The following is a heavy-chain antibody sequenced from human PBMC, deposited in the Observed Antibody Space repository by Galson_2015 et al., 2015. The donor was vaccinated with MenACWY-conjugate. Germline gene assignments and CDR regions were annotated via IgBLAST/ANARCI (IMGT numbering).Heavy chain of an antibody. Sequence: SETLSLTCAVSGGSISSSNWWSWVRQPPGKGLEWIGEIYHSGSTNYNPSLKSRVTISVDKSKNQFSLKLSSVTAADTAVYYCAKYYDFWSGQNLGYGMDVWGQGTTVTVSS. CDR1: GGSISSSNW. CDR3: AKYYDFWSGQNLGYGMDV. J-gene: IGHJ6*02. CDR2: IYHSGST. V-gene: IGHV4-4*02. D-gene: IGHD3-3*01.